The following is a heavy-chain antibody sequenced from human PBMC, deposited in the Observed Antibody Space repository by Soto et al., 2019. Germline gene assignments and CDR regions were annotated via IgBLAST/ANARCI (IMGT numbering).Heavy chain of an antibody. J-gene: IGHJ4*02. CDR3: ARDGPWNDYGDYFDY. D-gene: IGHD4-17*01. CDR1: GFTFSSYG. V-gene: IGHV3-33*01. Sequence: QVQLVESGGGVVQPGRSPRLSCAASGFTFSSYGMHWVRQAPGKGLEWVAVIWYDGSNKYYADSVKGRFTISRDNSKNTLYLQMNSLRAEDTAVYYCARDGPWNDYGDYFDYWGQGTLVTVSS. CDR2: IWYDGSNK.